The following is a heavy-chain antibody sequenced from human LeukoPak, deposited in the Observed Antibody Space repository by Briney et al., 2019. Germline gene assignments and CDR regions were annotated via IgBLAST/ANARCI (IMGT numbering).Heavy chain of an antibody. J-gene: IGHJ4*02. CDR1: GFTFSSYA. CDR2: IKSKADGGTT. Sequence: GGSLRLSCAASGFTFSSYAMSWVRQAPGKGLEWVGRIKSKADGGTTDYAAPVKGRFTISRDDSKNTLYLQMNSLKTEDTAVYFCTTAGSGWYDYWGQGTLVTVSS. D-gene: IGHD6-19*01. V-gene: IGHV3-15*01. CDR3: TTAGSGWYDY.